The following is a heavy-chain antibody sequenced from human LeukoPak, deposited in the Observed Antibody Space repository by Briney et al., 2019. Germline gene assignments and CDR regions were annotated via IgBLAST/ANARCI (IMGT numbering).Heavy chain of an antibody. D-gene: IGHD3-9*01. J-gene: IGHJ2*01. V-gene: IGHV4-39*01. Sequence: PSETLSLTCTVSGGSISSSSYYWGWIRQPPGKGLEWIGSIYYSGSTYYNPSLKSRVTISVDTSKNQFSLKLSSVTAADTAVYYCARTYYDILTGYFPGLGAGSWYFDLWGRGTLVTVSS. CDR1: GGSISSSSYY. CDR3: ARTYYDILTGYFPGLGAGSWYFDL. CDR2: IYYSGST.